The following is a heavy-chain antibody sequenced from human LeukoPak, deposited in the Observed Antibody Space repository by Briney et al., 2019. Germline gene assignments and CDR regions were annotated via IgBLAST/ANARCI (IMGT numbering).Heavy chain of an antibody. D-gene: IGHD3-22*01. J-gene: IGHJ5*01. Sequence: PSGTLSLTCAVSGASISSNNWWSWVRQPPGKGLEWIGEIYHSGNSNYNPSLKSRVIISVDKSKNQLSLNLNSVTAADTAVYYCAREWGYYDSTGAYHGVSWFDSWGQGTLVTVSS. CDR3: AREWGYYDSTGAYHGVSWFDS. V-gene: IGHV4-4*02. CDR1: GASISSNNW. CDR2: IYHSGNS.